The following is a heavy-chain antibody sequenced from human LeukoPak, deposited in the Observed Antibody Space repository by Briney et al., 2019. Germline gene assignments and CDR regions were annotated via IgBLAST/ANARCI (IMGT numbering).Heavy chain of an antibody. J-gene: IGHJ6*02. CDR2: IYGGNST. CDR3: ARDSYYYGSGSYYYYYGIDV. V-gene: IGHV3-53*04. Sequence: GGSLSLFCAACGFSLSRNYMSCARHARGKGLEWVSDIYGGNSTYYSDYEKGRFTIFRQNSKTTLYLQMNSLRAEDTAVYYCARDSYYYGSGSYYYYYGIDVWGQGTTVTVSS. CDR1: GFSLSRNY. D-gene: IGHD3-10*01.